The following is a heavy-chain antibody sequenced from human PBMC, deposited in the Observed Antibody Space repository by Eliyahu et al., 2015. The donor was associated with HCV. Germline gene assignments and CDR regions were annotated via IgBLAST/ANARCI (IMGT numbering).Heavy chain of an antibody. D-gene: IGHD2-8*01. CDR3: GRYGYCTDGVCSRGVDL. Sequence: QVQLQQWGVGLLRPTETLSLTCDFQGESFKAYFWTWIRPAPGKGLEWIGEVNHNGNTKYNPSLMTRVAMSADASKSQVSLNLSDVTAADTATYYCGRYGYCTDGVCSRGVDLWGQGTLVTVSS. CDR2: VNHNGNT. V-gene: IGHV4-34*01. J-gene: IGHJ5*02. CDR1: GESFKAYF.